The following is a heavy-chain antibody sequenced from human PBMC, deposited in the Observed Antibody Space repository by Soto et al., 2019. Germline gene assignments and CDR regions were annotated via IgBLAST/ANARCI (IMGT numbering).Heavy chain of an antibody. V-gene: IGHV4-30-2*01. D-gene: IGHD3-10*01. CDR3: ARVGGYGSGSYYDY. CDR2: IYHSGST. J-gene: IGHJ4*02. CDR1: GGSISSGGYS. Sequence: PSETLSLTCAVAGGSISSGGYSWSWIRQPPGKGLEWIGYIYHSGSTYYNPSLKSRVTISVDRSKNQFSLKLSSVTAADTAVYYCARVGGYGSGSYYDYWGQGTLVTVSS.